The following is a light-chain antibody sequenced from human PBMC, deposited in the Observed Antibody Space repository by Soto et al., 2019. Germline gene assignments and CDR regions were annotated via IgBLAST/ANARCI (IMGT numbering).Light chain of an antibody. J-gene: IGKJ1*01. Sequence: EIVLTQSPATLSLSPGERATLSCRASQSVSVYLAWYQQKPGQAPRLLIYDASSRATGIPARFSGGGSGTDFTLTISSLEPEDFAVYYCQQRGNWPWTFGQGTKVEIK. CDR2: DAS. CDR3: QQRGNWPWT. CDR1: QSVSVY. V-gene: IGKV3-11*01.